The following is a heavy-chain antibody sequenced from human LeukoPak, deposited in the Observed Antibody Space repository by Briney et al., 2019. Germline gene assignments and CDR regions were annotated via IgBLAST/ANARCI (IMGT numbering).Heavy chain of an antibody. V-gene: IGHV3-9*03. CDR3: AKGTYGSFGPFDY. J-gene: IGHJ4*02. D-gene: IGHD3-10*01. CDR2: VSWNSGSI. Sequence: SLRLSCAASGFTFDDYAMHWVRQAPGKGLEWVSGVSWNSGSIGYADSVKGRFTISRDNAKNSLYLQMNSLRAEDMALYYCAKGTYGSFGPFDYWGQGTLVTVSS. CDR1: GFTFDDYA.